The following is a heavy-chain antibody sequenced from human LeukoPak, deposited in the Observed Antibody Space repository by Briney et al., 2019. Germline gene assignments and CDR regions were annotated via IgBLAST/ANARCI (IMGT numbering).Heavy chain of an antibody. CDR1: GFTFSPSS. V-gene: IGHV3-21*01. J-gene: IGHJ4*02. CDR2: ISDTGTYI. CDR3: ARRIAAGEIDY. Sequence: GGSLRLSCAASGFTFSPSSMHWVRQAPGKGLEWVSSISDTGTYIYYGDSVKGRFTISRDNANNSVYLQMNSLRAEDTAVYYCARRIAAGEIDYWGQGTLVTVSS. D-gene: IGHD6-13*01.